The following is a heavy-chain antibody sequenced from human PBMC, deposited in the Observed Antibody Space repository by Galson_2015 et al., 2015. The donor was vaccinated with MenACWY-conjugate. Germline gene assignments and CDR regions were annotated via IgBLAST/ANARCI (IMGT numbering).Heavy chain of an antibody. CDR1: GGSISSYY. V-gene: IGHV4-59*01. J-gene: IGHJ6*02. CDR3: ARDPYYYDSSGYPPHYGMDV. Sequence: LSLTCTVSGGSISSYYWSWIRQPPGKGLEWIGYIYYSGSTNYNPSLKSRVTISVDTSKNQFSLKLSSVTAADTAVYYCARDPYYYDSSGYPPHYGMDVWGQGTTVTVSS. CDR2: IYYSGST. D-gene: IGHD3-22*01.